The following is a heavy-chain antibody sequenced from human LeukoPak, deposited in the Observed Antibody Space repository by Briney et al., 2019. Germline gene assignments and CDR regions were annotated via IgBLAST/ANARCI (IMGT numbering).Heavy chain of an antibody. V-gene: IGHV1-2*02. Sequence: GASVKVSCKASGYTFTGYYMHWVRQAPGQGLEWMGWINPNSGGRNYAQKFQGRVTMTRDTSISTAYMELSRLRSDDTAVYYCASGVLIKTTFDSWGQGTLVTVSS. CDR3: ASGVLIKTTFDS. CDR2: INPNSGGR. CDR1: GYTFTGYY. J-gene: IGHJ4*02. D-gene: IGHD3-3*01.